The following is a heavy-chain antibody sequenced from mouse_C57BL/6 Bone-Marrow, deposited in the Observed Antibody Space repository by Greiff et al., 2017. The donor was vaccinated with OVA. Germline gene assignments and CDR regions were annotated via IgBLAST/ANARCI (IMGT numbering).Heavy chain of an antibody. J-gene: IGHJ4*01. CDR3: ARHSGDY. D-gene: IGHD3-1*01. V-gene: IGHV5-6*02. CDR2: ISSGGSYT. CDR1: GFTFSSYG. Sequence: DVMLVESGGDLVKPGGSLKLSCAASGFTFSSYGMSWVRQTPDKRLEWVATISSGGSYTYYPDSVKGRFPISRDNAKNTLYLQMSSLKSEDTAMYYCARHSGDYWGQGTSVTVSS.